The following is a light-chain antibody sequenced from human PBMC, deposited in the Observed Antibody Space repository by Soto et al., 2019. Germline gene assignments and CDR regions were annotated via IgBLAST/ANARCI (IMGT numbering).Light chain of an antibody. CDR3: QEYNSRQGT. CDR2: GAS. CDR1: QSVSSN. V-gene: IGKV3-15*01. Sequence: EIVMTQSPATLSVSPGERATLSCRASQSVSSNLAWYQQKPGQAPRLLIYGASTRATGIPARFSGSGSGTEFTLTISSLQPDDFAAYYCQEYNSRQGTFGQGTKVDIK. J-gene: IGKJ1*01.